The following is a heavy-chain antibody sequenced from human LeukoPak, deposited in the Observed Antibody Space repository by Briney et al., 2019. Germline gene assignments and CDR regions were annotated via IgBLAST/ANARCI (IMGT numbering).Heavy chain of an antibody. CDR3: ARDGLLWFGELFPYYFDY. Sequence: PGGSLRLSCAASGFTFSSYSMNWVRQAPGKGLGWVSYISSSSSTIYYADSVKGRFTISRDNAKNSLYLQMNSLRAEDTAVYYCARDGLLWFGELFPYYFDYWGQGTLVTVSS. V-gene: IGHV3-48*01. CDR2: ISSSSSTI. J-gene: IGHJ4*02. CDR1: GFTFSSYS. D-gene: IGHD3-10*01.